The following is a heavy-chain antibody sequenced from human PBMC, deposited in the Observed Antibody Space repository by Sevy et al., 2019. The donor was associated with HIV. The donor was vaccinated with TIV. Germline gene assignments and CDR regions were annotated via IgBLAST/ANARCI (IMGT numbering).Heavy chain of an antibody. CDR1: GFTLTTYD. V-gene: IGHV3-23*01. CDR2: ISGSAGST. CDR3: AKTSDSPREYFQH. Sequence: GGSLRLSCAASGFTLTTYDMNWVRQAPGKGLEWVSTISGSAGSTYYAVSVKGRFTISRDNSKNTLYLQMNSLRAEDTAVYYCAKTSDSPREYFQHWGQGPLVTVSS. D-gene: IGHD3-10*01. J-gene: IGHJ1*01.